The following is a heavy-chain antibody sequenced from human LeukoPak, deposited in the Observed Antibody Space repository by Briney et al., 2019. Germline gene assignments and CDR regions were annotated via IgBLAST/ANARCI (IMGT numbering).Heavy chain of an antibody. J-gene: IGHJ4*02. CDR2: IGTAGDI. D-gene: IGHD4-17*01. CDR3: ARDNSRLRAYYFDY. V-gene: IGHV3-13*01. CDR1: GFTFSNYD. Sequence: GGSLRLSCAASGFTFSNYDMHWVRQATGKGLEWVSGIGTAGDIYYAGSVKGRFTISRDNAKNSLYLQMYSLRAEDTALYYCARDNSRLRAYYFDYWGQGTLVTVSS.